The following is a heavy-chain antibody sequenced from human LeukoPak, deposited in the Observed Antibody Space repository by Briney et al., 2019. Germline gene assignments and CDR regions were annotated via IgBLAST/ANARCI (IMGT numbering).Heavy chain of an antibody. J-gene: IGHJ3*02. V-gene: IGHV3-23*01. Sequence: PGGSLRLSCAASGFTFSSYAMNWVRQAPGKGLEWVSGVSGSGGGTYYADSVKGRFTISRDNSKNTLYLQMNSLRAEDTAVYYCWSWSGYYKSAFDIWGQGTMVTASS. D-gene: IGHD3-3*01. CDR3: WSWSGYYKSAFDI. CDR2: VSGSGGGT. CDR1: GFTFSSYA.